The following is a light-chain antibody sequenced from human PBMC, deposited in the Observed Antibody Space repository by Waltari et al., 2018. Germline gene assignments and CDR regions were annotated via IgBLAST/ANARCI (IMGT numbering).Light chain of an antibody. CDR3: QQYYTTPPYT. Sequence: DIVMTQSPDSLTASLGERATINCKPSRNILYSSNNKNHLAWYQQKPGQPPKLLIYWASTRESGVPDRFSGSGSGTDFTLTISSLQPEDVAVYYCQQYYTTPPYTFGQGTKLEIK. V-gene: IGKV4-1*01. J-gene: IGKJ2*01. CDR2: WAS. CDR1: RNILYSSNNKNH.